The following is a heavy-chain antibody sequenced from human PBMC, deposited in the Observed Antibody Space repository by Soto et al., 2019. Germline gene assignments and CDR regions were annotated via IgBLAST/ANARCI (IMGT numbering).Heavy chain of an antibody. D-gene: IGHD6-19*01. CDR1: GYTLTKLS. Sequence: ASVKVSCKVSGYTLTKLSMHWVRQAPGKGLEWMGGFDPEDGEAMYAQKFQGRVTMIEDTSTDTAYMELSSLRSEDTAVYYCVTRQWLVLGGGFDYWGQGTLVTVSS. V-gene: IGHV1-24*01. CDR3: VTRQWLVLGGGFDY. CDR2: FDPEDGEA. J-gene: IGHJ4*02.